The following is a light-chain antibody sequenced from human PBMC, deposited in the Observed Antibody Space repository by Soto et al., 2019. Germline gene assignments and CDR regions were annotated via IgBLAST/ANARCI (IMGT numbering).Light chain of an antibody. CDR2: EAS. CDR3: SLYTSENTYV. Sequence: QSVLTQPPSVSGSPGQSVTISCTGTSTDFVTYNRVSWYQQPPGTVPKLIVYEASNRPSGVPDRFSGSKSGNTASLTISGLQVADEADYYCSLYTSENTYVFGTGTKVTVL. J-gene: IGLJ1*01. V-gene: IGLV2-18*01. CDR1: STDFVTYNR.